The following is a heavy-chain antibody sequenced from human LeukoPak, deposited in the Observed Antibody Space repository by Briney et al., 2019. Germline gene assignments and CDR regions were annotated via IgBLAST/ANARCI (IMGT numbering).Heavy chain of an antibody. J-gene: IGHJ4*02. V-gene: IGHV1-69*04. D-gene: IGHD5-18*01. CDR2: IIPILGIA. CDR1: GGTFSSYA. Sequence: SVKVSCKASGGTFSSYAISWVRQAPGQGLEWMGRIIPILGIANYAQKFQGRVTITADKSTSTAYMELSSLRSEDTAVYYCAKGPHTAMAYFDYWGQGTLVTVSS. CDR3: AKGPHTAMAYFDY.